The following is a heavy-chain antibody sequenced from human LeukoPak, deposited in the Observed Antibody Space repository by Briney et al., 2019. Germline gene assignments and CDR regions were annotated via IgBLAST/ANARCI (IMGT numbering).Heavy chain of an antibody. Sequence: GGSLRLSCAASGFTVSSNYMSWVRQAPGKGLEWVSVIYSAGGTYYADSVKGRFTISRDNSKNTLYLQMNSLRAEDTAVYYCARDQARRGYFDYWGQGTLVTVSS. CDR3: ARDQARRGYFDY. J-gene: IGHJ4*02. CDR2: IYSAGGT. D-gene: IGHD6-6*01. V-gene: IGHV3-66*02. CDR1: GFTVSSNY.